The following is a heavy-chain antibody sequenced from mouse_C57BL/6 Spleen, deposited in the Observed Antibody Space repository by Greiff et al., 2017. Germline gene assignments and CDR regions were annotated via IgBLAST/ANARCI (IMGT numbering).Heavy chain of an antibody. J-gene: IGHJ4*01. CDR3: ARSRAVVATDYAMDY. Sequence: QVQLQQSGPELVKPGASVKISCKASGYAFSSSWMNWVKQRPGKGLEWIGRIYPGDGDTNYNGKFKGKATLTADKSSSTAYMQLSSLTSEDSAVYFCARSRAVVATDYAMDYWGQGTSVTVSS. D-gene: IGHD1-1*01. CDR2: IYPGDGDT. V-gene: IGHV1-82*01. CDR1: GYAFSSSW.